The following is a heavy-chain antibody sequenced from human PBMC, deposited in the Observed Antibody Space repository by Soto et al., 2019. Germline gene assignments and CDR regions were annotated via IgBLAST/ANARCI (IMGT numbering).Heavy chain of an antibody. CDR3: ASAVNCYGSGSYSPPSDP. CDR2: IIPILGIA. J-gene: IGHJ5*02. Sequence: QVQLVQSGAEVKKPGSSVKVSCKASGGTFSSYTISWVRQAPGQGLEWMGRIIPILGIANYAQKFQGRVTITADKSTSTAYMEPSSLRSEATPVYYCASAVNCYGSGSYSPPSDPWGQGTLVTVSS. D-gene: IGHD3-10*01. V-gene: IGHV1-69*02. CDR1: GGTFSSYT.